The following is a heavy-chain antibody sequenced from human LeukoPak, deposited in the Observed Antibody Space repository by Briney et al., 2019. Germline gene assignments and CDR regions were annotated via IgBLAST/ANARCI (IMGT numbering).Heavy chain of an antibody. CDR1: GYTFTSYA. Sequence: ASVKVSCKASGYTFTSYAVHWVRQAPGQRLEWMGWINAGSGNTKYSQKFQGRVTMTRDTSISTAYMELSRLRSDDTAVYYCARIIDHSSSVGGYWGQGTLVTVSS. CDR2: INAGSGNT. V-gene: IGHV1-3*01. J-gene: IGHJ4*02. D-gene: IGHD6-13*01. CDR3: ARIIDHSSSVGGY.